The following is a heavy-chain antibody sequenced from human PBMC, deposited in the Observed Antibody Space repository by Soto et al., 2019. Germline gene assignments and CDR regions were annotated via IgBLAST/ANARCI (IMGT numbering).Heavy chain of an antibody. CDR3: ARDTGYDHDAFDI. Sequence: ASVKVSCRASGYSFITSYYMHWVRQAPVQGLEWMGIINPTGSMTKYSQRFQGRLTMTRETSTSTDYMELTTLTSEDTAVYFCARDTGYDHDAFDILGQRTMLAV. CDR1: GYSFITSYY. V-gene: IGHV1-46*01. CDR2: INPTGSMT. J-gene: IGHJ3*02. D-gene: IGHD5-12*01.